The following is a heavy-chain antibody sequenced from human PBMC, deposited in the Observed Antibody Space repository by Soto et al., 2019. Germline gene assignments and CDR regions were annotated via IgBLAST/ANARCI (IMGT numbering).Heavy chain of an antibody. J-gene: IGHJ6*02. V-gene: IGHV1-18*01. CDR3: ARDPSGSGSFWDYYGMDV. CDR2: ISAYNGNT. D-gene: IGHD3-10*01. Sequence: GASVKVSCXASGYTFTSYGISWVRQAPGQGLEWMGWISAYNGNTNYAQKLQGRVTMTTDTSTSTAYMELRSLRSDDTAVYYCARDPSGSGSFWDYYGMDVWGQGTTVTVSS. CDR1: GYTFTSYG.